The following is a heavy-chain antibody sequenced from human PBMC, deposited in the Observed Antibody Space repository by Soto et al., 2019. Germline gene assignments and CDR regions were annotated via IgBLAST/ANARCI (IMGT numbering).Heavy chain of an antibody. V-gene: IGHV1-46*01. CDR1: GYTFTSYY. CDR2: INPSGGST. CDR3: ARDDGVDTAMVTGSFDY. J-gene: IGHJ4*02. Sequence: SSVKVSCKASGYTFTSYYMHWVRQAPGQGPEWMGIINPSGGSTSYAQKFQGRVTMTRDTSTSTVYMELSSLRSEDTAVYYCARDDGVDTAMVTGSFDYWGQGTLVTVSS. D-gene: IGHD5-18*01.